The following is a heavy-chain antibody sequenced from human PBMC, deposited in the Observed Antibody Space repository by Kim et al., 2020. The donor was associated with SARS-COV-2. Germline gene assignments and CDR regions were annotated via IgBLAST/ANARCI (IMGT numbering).Heavy chain of an antibody. Sequence: PYRRSRVTISVDTSKNQFSRRLSSVTAADTAVYCCARSKYSYGRKTPFDYWGQGTLVTVSS. J-gene: IGHJ4*02. CDR3: ARSKYSYGRKTPFDY. V-gene: IGHV4-31*02. D-gene: IGHD5-18*01.